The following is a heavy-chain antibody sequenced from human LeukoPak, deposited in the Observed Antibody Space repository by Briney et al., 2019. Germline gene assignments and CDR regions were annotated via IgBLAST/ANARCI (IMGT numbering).Heavy chain of an antibody. Sequence: GGSLRLSCAASGFTFSSYSMNWVRQAPGKGLEWVSSISSSSSYIYYADSVEGRFTISRDNAKNSLYLQMNSLRAEDTAVYYCARDKDGVPGRNAHDYWGQGTLVTVSS. V-gene: IGHV3-21*01. CDR1: GFTFSSYS. CDR3: ARDKDGVPGRNAHDY. CDR2: ISSSSSYI. D-gene: IGHD2-2*01. J-gene: IGHJ4*02.